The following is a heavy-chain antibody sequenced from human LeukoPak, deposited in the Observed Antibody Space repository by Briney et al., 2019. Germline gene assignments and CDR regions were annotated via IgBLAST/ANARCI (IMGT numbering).Heavy chain of an antibody. CDR3: ARGVSSWYPYYFDY. Sequence: SETLSLTCTVSGYSISSGYYWGWIRQPPGKGLEWIGSIYHSGSTYYNPSLKSRVTISVDTSKNQFSLKLSSVTAADTAVYYCARGVSSWYPYYFDYWGQGTLVTVSS. CDR2: IYHSGST. CDR1: GYSISSGYY. D-gene: IGHD6-13*01. J-gene: IGHJ4*02. V-gene: IGHV4-38-2*02.